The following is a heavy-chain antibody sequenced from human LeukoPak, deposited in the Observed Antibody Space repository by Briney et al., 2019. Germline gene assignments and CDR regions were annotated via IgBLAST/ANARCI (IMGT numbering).Heavy chain of an antibody. CDR3: ARDIVVVPAAIGYAFDI. CDR2: IIPIFGTA. V-gene: IGHV1-69*13. J-gene: IGHJ3*02. Sequence: SVKVSCKASGGTFSSYAISWVRQAPGQGLEWMGGIIPIFGTANYAQKFQGRVTITADESTSTAYMELSSLRSEDTAVYYCARDIVVVPAAIGYAFDIWGQGTMVTVSS. D-gene: IGHD2-2*02. CDR1: GGTFSSYA.